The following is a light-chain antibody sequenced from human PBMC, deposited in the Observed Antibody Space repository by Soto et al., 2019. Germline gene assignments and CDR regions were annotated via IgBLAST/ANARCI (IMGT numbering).Light chain of an antibody. J-gene: IGKJ5*01. Sequence: EIVLTQSPGTLSLSPGERATLSCRASQSVSSSYLAWYQQKPGQAPRLLIYGASSRATGIPDRFSGSGSGTDFTLTISRREPEDFAVYYCQQYGSSLITFGQGTRLEIK. CDR1: QSVSSSY. V-gene: IGKV3-20*01. CDR2: GAS. CDR3: QQYGSSLIT.